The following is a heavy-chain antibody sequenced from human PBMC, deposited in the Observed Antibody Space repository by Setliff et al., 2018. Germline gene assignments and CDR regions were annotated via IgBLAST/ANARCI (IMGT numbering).Heavy chain of an antibody. CDR1: RYTLTELS. V-gene: IGHV1-18*01. CDR2: ISAYNGNT. D-gene: IGHD3-3*01. J-gene: IGHJ4*02. Sequence: SVKVSCKVSRYTLTELSMHWVRQAPGKGLEWMGWISAYNGNTNYAQRFQGRVTMTTDTSTSTAYMELSRLRSDDTAVYYCARGRDFWSGYLVYWGQGTLVTVSS. CDR3: ARGRDFWSGYLVY.